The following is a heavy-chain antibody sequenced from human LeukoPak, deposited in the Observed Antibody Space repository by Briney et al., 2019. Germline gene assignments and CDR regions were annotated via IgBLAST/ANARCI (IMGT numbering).Heavy chain of an antibody. CDR2: INPNSGYT. D-gene: IGHD3-10*01. CDR3: ARDLSGFGESLFDY. J-gene: IGHJ4*02. V-gene: IGHV1-8*03. CDR1: GYTFTTLD. Sequence: GASVKVSCKASGYTFTTLDINWVRQATGQGLEWMGWINPNSGYTGYAQKFQGRVTITRDTSTSTAYMELSSLRSEDTAVYYCARDLSGFGESLFDYWGQGTLVTVSS.